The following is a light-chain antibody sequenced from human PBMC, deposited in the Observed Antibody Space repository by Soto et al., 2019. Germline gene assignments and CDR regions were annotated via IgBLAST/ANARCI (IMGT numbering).Light chain of an antibody. J-gene: IGKJ4*01. CDR3: QKYNSAPLT. CDR2: AAS. V-gene: IGKV1-27*01. CDR1: QGSGSH. Sequence: DLQMTQSPSSLSASVGARVTITCRASQGSGSHIAWYQQKPGEAPKLLIYAASTLQAGVPSRFSGICSGTDGTITLRSLQPEDGEAYDCQKYNSAPLTFGGGTKVDIK.